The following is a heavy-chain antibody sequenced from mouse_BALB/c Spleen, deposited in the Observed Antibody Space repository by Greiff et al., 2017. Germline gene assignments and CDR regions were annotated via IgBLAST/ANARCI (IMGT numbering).Heavy chain of an antibody. Sequence: EVKLVESGGGLVQPGGSRKLSCAASGFTFSSFGMHWVRQAPEKGLEWVAYISSGSSTIYYADTVKGRFTISRDNPKNTLFLQMTSLRSEDTAMYYCARGKLTGTSWFAYWGQGTLVTVSA. CDR1: GFTFSSFG. CDR2: ISSGSSTI. V-gene: IGHV5-17*02. CDR3: ARGKLTGTSWFAY. D-gene: IGHD4-1*01. J-gene: IGHJ3*01.